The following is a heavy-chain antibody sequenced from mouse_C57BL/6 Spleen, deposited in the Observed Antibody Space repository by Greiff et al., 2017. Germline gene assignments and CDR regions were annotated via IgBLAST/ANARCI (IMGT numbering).Heavy chain of an antibody. CDR3: ASNYGSSPFAY. Sequence: VQLQQSGPGLVQPSQSLSITCTVSGFSLTSYGVHWVRQSPGKGLEWLGVIWRGGGTDYNAAFISRLSISKDNSKSQVFFKMNSLQADDTAIYYCASNYGSSPFAYWGKGTLVTVSA. CDR2: IWRGGGT. CDR1: GFSLTSYG. D-gene: IGHD1-1*01. J-gene: IGHJ3*01. V-gene: IGHV2-2*01.